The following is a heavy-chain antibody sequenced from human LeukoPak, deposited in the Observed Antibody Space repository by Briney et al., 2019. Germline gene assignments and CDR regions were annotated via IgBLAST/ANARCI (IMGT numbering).Heavy chain of an antibody. Sequence: SETLSLTCTVSGGSISSYYWSWIRQPPGQGLEWIGYIYYSGSTNYSPSLKSRVIISVDTSKNQFSLKLSSVTSADTAVYFCARVYCTGGSCHWFDPWGQGTLVTVSS. CDR2: IYYSGST. V-gene: IGHV4-59*01. CDR3: ARVYCTGGSCHWFDP. CDR1: GGSISSYY. D-gene: IGHD2-15*01. J-gene: IGHJ5*02.